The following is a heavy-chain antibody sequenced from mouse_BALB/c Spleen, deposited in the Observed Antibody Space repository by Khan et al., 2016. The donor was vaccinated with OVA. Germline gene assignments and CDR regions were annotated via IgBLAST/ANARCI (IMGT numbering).Heavy chain of an antibody. Sequence: QIQLVQSGPELTKPGETVKISCKASGYTFTNYGMNWVKQAPGKALKWMGWISTYTGEPTYADDFKGRFAFSLVTSASTAYLQIHNLKNEDTATYVCTRPPHFSYVLVYWGQGTSVTVSS. CDR3: TRPPHFSYVLVY. V-gene: IGHV9-3-1*01. CDR2: ISTYTGEP. J-gene: IGHJ4*01. CDR1: GYTFTNYG.